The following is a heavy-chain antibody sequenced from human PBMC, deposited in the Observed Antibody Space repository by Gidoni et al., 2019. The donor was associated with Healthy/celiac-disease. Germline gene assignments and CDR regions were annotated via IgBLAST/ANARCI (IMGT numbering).Heavy chain of an antibody. V-gene: IGHV3-9*01. D-gene: IGHD4-17*01. Sequence: VQLVESGGGLVQPGRSLRLSCSASGFTFADYAMHWVRQVPGKGLEWVSGISWNSGSIGYADSVKGRFTISRDNAKNSLYLQMNSLRAEDTALYYCAKTTTVTRGAFDYWGQGTLVTVSS. CDR3: AKTTTVTRGAFDY. J-gene: IGHJ4*02. CDR1: GFTFADYA. CDR2: ISWNSGSI.